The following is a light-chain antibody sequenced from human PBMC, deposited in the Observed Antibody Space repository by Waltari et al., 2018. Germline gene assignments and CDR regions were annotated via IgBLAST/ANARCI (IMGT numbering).Light chain of an antibody. CDR3: CAYTSSSVSYV. Sequence: QSALTQPASVSGSPGQSIAISCTGTSSDVGVYDSVSWYKQHPGKAPKLVVFEVPNRPSGVSNRFSGARTGTTASLTISGLQAEDEADYYCCAYTSSSVSYVFGTGTKVTVL. J-gene: IGLJ1*01. V-gene: IGLV2-14*01. CDR2: EVP. CDR1: SSDVGVYDS.